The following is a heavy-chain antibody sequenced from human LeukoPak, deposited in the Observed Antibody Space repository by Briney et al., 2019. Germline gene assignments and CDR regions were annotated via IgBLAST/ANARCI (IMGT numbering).Heavy chain of an antibody. Sequence: GGSLRLSCAASGFTFSSYGMHWVRQAPGKGLEWVAVISYDGSNKYYADSVKGRFTIPRDNSKNTLYLQMNSLRAEDTAVYYCAKVSSGYSYGFGDWGQGTLVTVSS. CDR1: GFTFSSYG. V-gene: IGHV3-30*18. CDR3: AKVSSGYSYGFGD. D-gene: IGHD5-18*01. CDR2: ISYDGSNK. J-gene: IGHJ4*02.